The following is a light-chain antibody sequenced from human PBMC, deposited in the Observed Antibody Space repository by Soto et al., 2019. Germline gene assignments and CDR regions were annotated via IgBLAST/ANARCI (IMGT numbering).Light chain of an antibody. J-gene: IGKJ1*01. CDR3: QQYNSYPRT. Sequence: DIQMTQSPSTLSASVGDRVTITCRASQSISSWLAWYQQKPGKAPKFLIYDASSLESGVPSRFSGSGSGTEFTLTISSLQPDDFATFYCQQYNSYPRTFGRGTKVEIK. V-gene: IGKV1-5*01. CDR2: DAS. CDR1: QSISSW.